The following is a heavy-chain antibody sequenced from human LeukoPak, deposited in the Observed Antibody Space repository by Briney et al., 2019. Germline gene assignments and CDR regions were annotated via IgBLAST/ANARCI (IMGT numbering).Heavy chain of an antibody. CDR1: GFTFDDYA. J-gene: IGHJ6*02. CDR2: ISWNSGSI. V-gene: IGHV3-9*01. D-gene: IGHD6-19*01. CDR3: AKSSGRNYYGMDV. Sequence: PGRSLRLSCAASGFTFDDYAMHWVRQAPGKGLEWVSGISWNSGSIGYADSVKGRFTISRDNAKNSLYLQMNSLRAEDTALYYCAKSSGRNYYGMDVWGQGTTVTVSS.